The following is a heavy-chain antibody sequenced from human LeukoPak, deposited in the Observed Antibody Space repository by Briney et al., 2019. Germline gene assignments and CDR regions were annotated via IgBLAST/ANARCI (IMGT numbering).Heavy chain of an antibody. V-gene: IGHV4-61*01. CDR1: GGSVGSSRSY. CDR3: TRLPDSRQWWDFEY. J-gene: IGHJ4*02. CDR2: IYSSGST. D-gene: IGHD2-8*01. Sequence: PSETPSLTCTVSGGSVGSSRSYWHWIRQPPGKGLEWIGYIYSSGSTNYNPSLKSRVTISLDTSKNQFSLKLSSVTAADTAVYYCTRLPDSRQWWDFEYPGQGDPFTVSS.